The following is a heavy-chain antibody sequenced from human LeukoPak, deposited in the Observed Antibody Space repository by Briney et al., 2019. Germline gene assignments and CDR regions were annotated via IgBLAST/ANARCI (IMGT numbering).Heavy chain of an antibody. CDR3: ARVSAWSSTSHSTYGMDV. V-gene: IGHV4-4*07. D-gene: IGHD2-2*01. CDR2: IYTSGST. CDR1: GGSISSYY. J-gene: IGHJ6*02. Sequence: SETLSLTCTVSGGSISSYYWSWIRQPAGKGLEWIGRIYTSGSTNYNPSLKSRVTMSVDTSKNQFSLKLSSVTAADTAVYYCARVSAWSSTSHSTYGMDVWGQGTTVTVSS.